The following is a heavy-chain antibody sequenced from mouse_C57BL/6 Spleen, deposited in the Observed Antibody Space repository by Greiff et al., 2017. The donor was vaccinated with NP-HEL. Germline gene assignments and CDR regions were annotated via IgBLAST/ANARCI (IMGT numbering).Heavy chain of an antibody. CDR2: INPSSGYT. CDR1: GYTFTSYW. Sequence: QVQLQQSGAELAKPGASVKLSCKASGYTFTSYWMHWVKQRPGQGLEWIGYINPSSGYTKYNQKFKDKATLTADKSSSTAYMQLSSLTYEDSAVYYCARDYDGSSFLFDYWGQGTTLTVSS. CDR3: ARDYDGSSFLFDY. V-gene: IGHV1-7*01. D-gene: IGHD1-1*01. J-gene: IGHJ2*01.